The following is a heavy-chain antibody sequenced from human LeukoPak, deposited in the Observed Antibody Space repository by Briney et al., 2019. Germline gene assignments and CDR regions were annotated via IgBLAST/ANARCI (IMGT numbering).Heavy chain of an antibody. CDR2: ISSSGSTI. J-gene: IGHJ4*02. V-gene: IGHV3-48*03. CDR3: ARDSLGGDY. D-gene: IGHD3-16*01. CDR1: GFTFSSYE. Sequence: PGGSLRLSCAASGFTFSSYEMNWVRQAPGKGLEWVSYISSSGSTIYYADSVKGRFTISRDNAKNSQYLQMNSLRAEDTAVYYCARDSLGGDYWGQGTLVTVSS.